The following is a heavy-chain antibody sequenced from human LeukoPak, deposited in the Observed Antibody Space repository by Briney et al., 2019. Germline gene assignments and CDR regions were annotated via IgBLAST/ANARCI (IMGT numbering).Heavy chain of an antibody. D-gene: IGHD1-7*01. CDR1: GGSISSYY. V-gene: IGHV4-59*01. J-gene: IGHJ6*02. CDR3: ARDLVVTELDYYYYYGMDV. CDR2: IYYSGST. Sequence: PSETLSLTCTVSGGSISSYYWSWIRQPPGKGLEWIGYIYYSGSTNYNPSLKSRVTISVDTSKNQFSLKLSSVTAADTAVYYCARDLVVTELDYYYYYGMDVWGQGTTVTVSS.